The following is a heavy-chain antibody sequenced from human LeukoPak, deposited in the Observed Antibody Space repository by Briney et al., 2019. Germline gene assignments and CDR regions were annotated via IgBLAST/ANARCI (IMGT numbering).Heavy chain of an antibody. Sequence: PGRSLRLSCAASGFTFSSYAMSWVRQAPGKGLEWVSAISGSGGSTYNADSVKGRFPISRDNSKNTLYLQMNSLRAEDTAVYYCAKDAYYYDSTGYYDGGSFDYWGQGTLVTVSS. J-gene: IGHJ4*02. V-gene: IGHV3-23*01. CDR3: AKDAYYYDSTGYYDGGSFDY. CDR1: GFTFSSYA. D-gene: IGHD3-22*01. CDR2: ISGSGGST.